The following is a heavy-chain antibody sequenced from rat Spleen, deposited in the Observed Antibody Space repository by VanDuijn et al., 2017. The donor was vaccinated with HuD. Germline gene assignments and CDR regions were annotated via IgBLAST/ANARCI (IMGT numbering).Heavy chain of an antibody. V-gene: IGHV5S23*01. CDR1: GFTFSNYD. CDR2: ITTGGGNT. Sequence: EVHLVESGGGLVQPGRALKLSCAASGFTFSNYDMAWVRQAPAKGLEWVASITTGGGNTFYQDSVKGRFTISRDNAKSTLYLQMDSLRSEDAATYYCARQSARETYARLRYWYFDFGGPGTMVTVSS. D-gene: IGHD1-6*01. CDR3: ARQSARETYARLRYWYFDF. J-gene: IGHJ1*01.